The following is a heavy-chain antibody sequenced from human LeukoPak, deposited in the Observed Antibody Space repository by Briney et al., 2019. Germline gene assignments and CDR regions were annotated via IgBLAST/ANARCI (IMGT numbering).Heavy chain of an antibody. CDR2: ISSSGGTI. V-gene: IGHV3-48*03. Sequence: GGPLRLSCAASGFAFSSYEMNWVRQAPGKGLEWVSYISSSGGTIYYADSVKGRFTISRDNAKNSLYLQMNSLRAEDAAVYYCARDPVLDYWGQGTLVTVSS. CDR1: GFAFSSYE. D-gene: IGHD4-17*01. J-gene: IGHJ4*02. CDR3: ARDPVLDY.